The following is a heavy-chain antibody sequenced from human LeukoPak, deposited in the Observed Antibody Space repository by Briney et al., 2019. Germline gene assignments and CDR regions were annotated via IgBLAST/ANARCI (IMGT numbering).Heavy chain of an antibody. CDR1: GLTLSSNY. CDR2: IYSGGST. J-gene: IGHJ6*02. Sequence: GGSLRLSCAASGLTLSSNYMSWVRQAPGKGLEGVSVIYSGGSTYYADSVKGRFTISRHNSKNTLYFQMNSLRAEDTAVYYCARGRYSGSPNYYYGMDVWGQGTTVTVSS. V-gene: IGHV3-53*04. D-gene: IGHD1-26*01. CDR3: ARGRYSGSPNYYYGMDV.